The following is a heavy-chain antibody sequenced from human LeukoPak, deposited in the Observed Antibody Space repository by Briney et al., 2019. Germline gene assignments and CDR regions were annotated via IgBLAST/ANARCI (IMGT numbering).Heavy chain of an antibody. J-gene: IGHJ4*02. D-gene: IGHD6-19*01. CDR2: IYHSGST. V-gene: IGHV4-38-2*01. Sequence: PSETLSLTCAVSGYSISSGYYWGRIRQPPGKGLEWIGSIYHSGSTYYNPSLKSRVTISVDTSKNQFSLKLGSVTAADTAVYYCARPASSSGWYGAGSYFDYWGQGTLVTVSS. CDR1: GYSISSGYY. CDR3: ARPASSSGWYGAGSYFDY.